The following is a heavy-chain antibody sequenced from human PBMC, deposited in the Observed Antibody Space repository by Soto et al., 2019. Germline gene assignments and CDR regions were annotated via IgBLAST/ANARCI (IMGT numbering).Heavy chain of an antibody. CDR2: INSDGSVS. CDR3: ARGDCVGGSCYSLAGSFYYYMDA. Sequence: EVQLMESGGGLVQPGGSLRLSCAASGFTFRNYWMYWVRQAPGQGLEWVSRINSDGSVSSYADSVKGRLTISRDNVKNTLYLVMDSLRAEDTAVYYCARGDCVGGSCYSLAGSFYYYMDAWGKGTTVTVFS. J-gene: IGHJ6*03. V-gene: IGHV3-74*02. D-gene: IGHD2-15*01. CDR1: GFTFRNYW.